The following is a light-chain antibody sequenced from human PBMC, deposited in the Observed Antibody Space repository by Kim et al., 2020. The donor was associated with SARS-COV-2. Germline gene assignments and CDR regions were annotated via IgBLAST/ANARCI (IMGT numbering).Light chain of an antibody. J-gene: IGKJ4*01. CDR2: GAS. CDR1: QSVGYK. V-gene: IGKV3-15*01. CDR3: QHDP. Sequence: FHAVLYASEGEGVTHSCRASQSVGYKLAWYQQRSGEAPRLLIYGASTRATGIPARFSGSGSGTDFTLTISNLQSEDFAVYYCQHDPFGGGTKLEI.